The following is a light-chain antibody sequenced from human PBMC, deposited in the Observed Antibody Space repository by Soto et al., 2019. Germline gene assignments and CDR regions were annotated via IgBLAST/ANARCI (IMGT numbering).Light chain of an antibody. CDR3: QSYDSSPRGV. CDR1: SGSIASNY. CDR2: EDN. Sequence: NFILTQPHSVAESPGKTVTISCTRSSGSIASNYVQWFQQRPGSFPTTVIYEDNHRPSGIPDRFSGYIDSSSNSSSLTISGLTHDDAAASSCQSYDSSPRGVFGGGTKLTVL. V-gene: IGLV6-57*01. J-gene: IGLJ3*02.